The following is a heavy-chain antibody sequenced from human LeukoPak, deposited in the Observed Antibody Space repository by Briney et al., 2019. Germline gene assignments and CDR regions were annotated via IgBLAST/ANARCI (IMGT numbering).Heavy chain of an antibody. D-gene: IGHD3-22*01. J-gene: IGHJ4*02. CDR1: GFTFDDYA. CDR2: ISWNSGSI. V-gene: IGHV3-9*01. Sequence: GRSLRLSCAASGFTFDDYAMHWVRQAPGKGLEWVSGISWNSGSIGYADSVKGRFTISRDNAKNSLYLQMNSLRAEDTAVYYCARGSYYYDSSGYPFDYWGQGTLVTVSS. CDR3: ARGSYYYDSSGYPFDY.